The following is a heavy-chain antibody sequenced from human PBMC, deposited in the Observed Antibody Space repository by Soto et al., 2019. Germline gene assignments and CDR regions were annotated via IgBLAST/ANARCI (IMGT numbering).Heavy chain of an antibody. CDR2: ITSTGGTT. Sequence: EVQLLESGGGLAQPGGSLRLSCAASGFAFSPYGMSWVRQAPGKGLEWVSSITSTGGTTYYADSVKGRFTISRDNSKNTLYLQMNSLRAEDTAVYYCAKVGISGTKYFEYWDQGTLVTVSS. CDR1: GFAFSPYG. D-gene: IGHD1-20*01. CDR3: AKVGISGTKYFEY. V-gene: IGHV3-23*01. J-gene: IGHJ4*02.